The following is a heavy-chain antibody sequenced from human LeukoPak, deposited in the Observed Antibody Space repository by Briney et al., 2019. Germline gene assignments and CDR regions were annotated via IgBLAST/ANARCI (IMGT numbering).Heavy chain of an antibody. Sequence: PGGSLRLSCAASGFTFSSYWMHWVRQAPGKGLVWVSRINSDGSSTSYADSVKGRFTISRDNAKDTLYLQMNSLRAEDTAVYYCARGAYGGTFDYWGQGILVTVSS. V-gene: IGHV3-74*01. CDR2: INSDGSST. J-gene: IGHJ4*02. CDR3: ARGAYGGTFDY. D-gene: IGHD4-23*01. CDR1: GFTFSSYW.